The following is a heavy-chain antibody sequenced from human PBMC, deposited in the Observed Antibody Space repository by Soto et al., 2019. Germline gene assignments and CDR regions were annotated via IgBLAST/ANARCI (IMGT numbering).Heavy chain of an antibody. Sequence: GGSLRLSCAAPGFSFSDAWMNWVRQAPGKGLEWVARIKSKSDGGTTDYAAPVKGRFTISRDDSKNTLYLQMNSLRSEDTAVYYCTTLSIIRVILDYWGRGSLVPVSS. CDR1: GFSFSDAW. CDR3: TTLSIIRVILDY. CDR2: IKSKSDGGTT. V-gene: IGHV3-15*07. D-gene: IGHD2-2*01. J-gene: IGHJ4*02.